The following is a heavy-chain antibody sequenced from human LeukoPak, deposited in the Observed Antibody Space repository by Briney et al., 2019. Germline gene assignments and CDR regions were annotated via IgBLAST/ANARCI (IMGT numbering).Heavy chain of an antibody. V-gene: IGHV3-43*01. CDR1: GFTFDDYT. CDR3: AKQEALDYYYGMDV. Sequence: QPGGSLRLSCAAFGFTFDDYTMHWVRQAPGKGLEWVSLISWDGGSTYYADSVKGRFTISRDNSKNSLYLQMNSLRTEDTALYYCAKQEALDYYYGMDVWGQGTTVTVSS. J-gene: IGHJ6*02. CDR2: ISWDGGST.